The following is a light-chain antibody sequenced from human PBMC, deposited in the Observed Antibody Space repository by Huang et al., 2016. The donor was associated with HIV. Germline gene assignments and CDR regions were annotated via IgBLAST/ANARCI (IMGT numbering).Light chain of an antibody. CDR3: HQYNKWHS. CDR2: DGS. V-gene: IGKV3-15*01. Sequence: EIVLTQSPATLSVSPGERVTLSCRASQSIRSNLAWFQQKPGQAPRSLIDDGSTRATGVPARFSGRASGIAFTLTISSLQSEDLAVYFCHQYNKWHSFGQGTKLDI. CDR1: QSIRSN. J-gene: IGKJ2*01.